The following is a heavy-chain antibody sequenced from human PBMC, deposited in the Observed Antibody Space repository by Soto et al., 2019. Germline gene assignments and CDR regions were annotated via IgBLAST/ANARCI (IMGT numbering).Heavy chain of an antibody. V-gene: IGHV4-59*01. D-gene: IGHD2-2*01. CDR3: AREVVPLASNWFDP. J-gene: IGHJ5*02. CDR2: IYYSGST. Sequence: SETLSLTCTVSGGSISSYYWSWIRQPPGKGLEWIGYIYYSGSTNYNPSLKSRVTISVDTSKNQFSLKLSSVTAADTAVYYCAREVVPLASNWFDPWGQGTLVTVS. CDR1: GGSISSYY.